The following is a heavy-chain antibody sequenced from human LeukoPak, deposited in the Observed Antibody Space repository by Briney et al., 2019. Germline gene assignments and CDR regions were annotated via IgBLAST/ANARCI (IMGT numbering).Heavy chain of an antibody. J-gene: IGHJ4*02. CDR1: GFTFDDYA. CDR2: ISWSSGSI. CDR3: AKDISFDY. Sequence: PGGSLRLSCAASGFTFDDYAMHWVRQAPGKGLEWVSGISWSSGSIGYADSVKGRFTISRDSAKNSLYLQMNSLRAEDTALYYCAKDISFDYWGQGTLVTVSS. V-gene: IGHV3-9*01.